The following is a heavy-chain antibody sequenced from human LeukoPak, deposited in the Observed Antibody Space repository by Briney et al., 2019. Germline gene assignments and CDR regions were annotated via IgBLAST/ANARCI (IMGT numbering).Heavy chain of an antibody. D-gene: IGHD4-17*01. CDR3: ARGRCDYVLSLVNYYYMDV. Sequence: SETLSLTCAVYGGSFSGYCWSWIRQPPGKGLEWIGEINHSGSTNYNPSLKSRVTISVDTSKNQFSLKLSSVTAADTAVYYCARGRCDYVLSLVNYYYMDVWGKGTTVTVSS. CDR1: GGSFSGYC. J-gene: IGHJ6*03. V-gene: IGHV4-34*01. CDR2: INHSGST.